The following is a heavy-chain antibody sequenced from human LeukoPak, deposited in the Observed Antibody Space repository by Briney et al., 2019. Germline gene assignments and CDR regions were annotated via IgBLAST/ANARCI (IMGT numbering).Heavy chain of an antibody. CDR2: ISTSGST. Sequence: PSVTLSLTCSVSGGSVTSGSYYWSWIRQPAGKGLEWIGRISTSGSTNYNPSLKSRVTMSLDTSKNQFSLKLNSLTAADTAVYYCARGAALAIDYWGQGALVTVSS. CDR3: ARGAALAIDY. D-gene: IGHD2-15*01. J-gene: IGHJ4*02. CDR1: GGSVTSGSYY. V-gene: IGHV4-61*02.